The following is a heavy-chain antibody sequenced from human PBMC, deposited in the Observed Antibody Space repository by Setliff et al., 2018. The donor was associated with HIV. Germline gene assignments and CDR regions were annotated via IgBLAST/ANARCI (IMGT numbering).Heavy chain of an antibody. CDR2: IHTSGST. V-gene: IGHV4-4*08. J-gene: IGHJ3*02. Sequence: SETLSLTCTVSGGSMNENHWSWLRQSPGKGLEWIAYIHTSGSTYFDPSFISRVTISIDSSKNQFSLKLMSLTAADTAVYYCARTGYAFDIWGRGTMVTVSS. CDR1: GGSMNENH. CDR3: ARTGYAFDI.